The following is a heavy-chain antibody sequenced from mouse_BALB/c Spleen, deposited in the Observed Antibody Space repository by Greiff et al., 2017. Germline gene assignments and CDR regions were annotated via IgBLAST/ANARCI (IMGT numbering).Heavy chain of an antibody. Sequence: EVKLMESGGGLVKPGGSLKLSCAASGFTFSDYYMYWVRQTPEKRLEWVATISDGGSYTYYPDSVKGRFTISRDNAKNNLYLQMSSLKSEDTAMYYCARGPLFTTATFMDYWGQGTSVTVSS. CDR3: ARGPLFTTATFMDY. D-gene: IGHD1-2*01. J-gene: IGHJ4*01. CDR1: GFTFSDYY. V-gene: IGHV5-4*02. CDR2: ISDGGSYT.